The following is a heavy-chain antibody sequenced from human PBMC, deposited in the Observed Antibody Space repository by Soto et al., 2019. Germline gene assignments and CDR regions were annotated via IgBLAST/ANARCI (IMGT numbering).Heavy chain of an antibody. CDR1: GYRFTIYW. CDR3: ARQRELERYYYYGMDG. CDR2: IYPGDSDT. Sequence: LKLSCTVSGYRFTIYWIGWERQIPGKGLEWMGIIYPGDSDTRYSPSFQGQVTISADKSISTAYLQWSSLKASDTAMYYCARQRELERYYYYGMDGWGQGTTVTFSS. D-gene: IGHD1-26*01. J-gene: IGHJ6*02. V-gene: IGHV5-51*01.